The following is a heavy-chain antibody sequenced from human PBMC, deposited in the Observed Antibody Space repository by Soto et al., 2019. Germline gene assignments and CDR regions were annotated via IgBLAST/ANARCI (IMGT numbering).Heavy chain of an antibody. Sequence: QVQLQESGPGLVKPSQTLSLTCTVSGGSISSGDYYWSWIRQPPGKGLEWIGYIYYSGSTYSHPSPKTRVTIPVDTAKNQVSLKLSSVTAAGTAVYYCSRAGPRGLEPLDWGQGTLVTVSS. V-gene: IGHV4-30-4*01. CDR2: IYYSGST. CDR1: GGSISSGDYY. J-gene: IGHJ4*02. D-gene: IGHD1-1*01. CDR3: SRAGPRGLEPLD.